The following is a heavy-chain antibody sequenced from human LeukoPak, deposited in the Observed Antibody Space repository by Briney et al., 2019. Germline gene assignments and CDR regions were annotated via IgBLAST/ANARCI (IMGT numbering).Heavy chain of an antibody. V-gene: IGHV4-31*03. J-gene: IGHJ4*02. D-gene: IGHD1-26*01. CDR2: IYYSGST. Sequence: SETLSLTCTLSGGSISSGGYYWSWIRQHPGKGLEWIGYIYYSGSTYYNPSLKSRVTISVDTSKNQFSLKLSSVTAADTAVYYCARVGVVGAYFDYWGQGTLVTVSS. CDR1: GGSISSGGYY. CDR3: ARVGVVGAYFDY.